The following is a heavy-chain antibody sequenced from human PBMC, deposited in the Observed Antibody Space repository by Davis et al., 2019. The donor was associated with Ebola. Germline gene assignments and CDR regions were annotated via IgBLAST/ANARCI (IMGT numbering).Heavy chain of an antibody. CDR3: ARARGIADY. CDR2: IKQDGSEK. J-gene: IGHJ4*02. Sequence: GESLKISCAASGFTFSSYWMSWVGQAPGKGLEWVANIKQDGSEKYYVDSVKGRFTISRDNAKNSLYLQMNSLRAEDTAVYYCARARGIADYWGQGTLVTVSS. CDR1: GFTFSSYW. V-gene: IGHV3-7*01. D-gene: IGHD2-21*01.